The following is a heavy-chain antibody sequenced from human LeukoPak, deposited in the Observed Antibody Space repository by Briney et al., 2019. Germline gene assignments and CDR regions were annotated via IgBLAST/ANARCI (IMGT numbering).Heavy chain of an antibody. CDR1: GFTFSSYW. CDR3: AKRGNTISFFDP. CDR2: IKQDGSEK. Sequence: PGGSLRLSCAASGFTFSSYWMSWVRQAPGKGLEWVANIKQDGSEKYYVDSVKGRFTISRDNSKNTLYMEMNSLRVEDTAVYYCAKRGNTISFFDPWGQGTLVTVSS. V-gene: IGHV3-7*03. D-gene: IGHD5-24*01. J-gene: IGHJ5*02.